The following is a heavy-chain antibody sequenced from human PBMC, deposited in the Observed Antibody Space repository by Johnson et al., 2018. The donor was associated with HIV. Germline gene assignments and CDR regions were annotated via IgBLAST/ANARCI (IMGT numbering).Heavy chain of an antibody. CDR3: AREAGAFDI. V-gene: IGHV3-53*01. CDR2: IYSGGRT. CDR1: GFTLDYYD. J-gene: IGHJ3*02. Sequence: VLLVESGGGVIRPGGSLRLSCAASGFTLDYYDMNWVRQVPGKGLEWVSLIYSGGRTHYADSVKGRVTISRDNSKNTLYLQMNTLRAEDTAVYYCAREAGAFDIWGQGTMVTVSS.